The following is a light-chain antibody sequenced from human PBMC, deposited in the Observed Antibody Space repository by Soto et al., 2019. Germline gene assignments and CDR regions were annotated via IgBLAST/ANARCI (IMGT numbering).Light chain of an antibody. Sequence: QSVLTQPPSASGSPGQSVTISCTGTSSDVGGYNYVSWYQHHPGNAPKLMIYEVNKRTSGVPDRFSGSKSGNTASLTVSGLQAEDEADYYCFSFTTDWTHVFGTGTKVTVL. CDR2: EVN. V-gene: IGLV2-8*01. CDR1: SSDVGGYNY. CDR3: FSFTTDWTHV. J-gene: IGLJ1*01.